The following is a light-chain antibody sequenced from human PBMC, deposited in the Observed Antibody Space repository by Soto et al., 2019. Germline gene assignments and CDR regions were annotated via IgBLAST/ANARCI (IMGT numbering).Light chain of an antibody. J-gene: IGKJ2*01. CDR3: QQRSNWPSDT. CDR2: DAS. CDR1: QSVSSY. Sequence: EIVLTQSRATLSLSPGERATLSCRASQSVSSYLAWYQQKPGQAPRLLIYDASNRATGIPARFSGSGSGTDFTLAISSLEPEDFAVYYCQQRSNWPSDTFGQGTKLEIK. V-gene: IGKV3-11*01.